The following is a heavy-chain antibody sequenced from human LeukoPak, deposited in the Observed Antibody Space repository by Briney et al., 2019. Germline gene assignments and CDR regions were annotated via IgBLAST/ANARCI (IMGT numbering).Heavy chain of an antibody. D-gene: IGHD1-26*01. CDR2: ISAYNGNT. CDR3: ARDPSLRVGATRGPPDY. V-gene: IGHV1-18*01. CDR1: GYTFTSYG. J-gene: IGHJ4*02. Sequence: ASVKVSCKASGYTFTSYGISWVRQAPGQGLEWMGWISAYNGNTNYAQKLQGRVTMTTDTSTRTAYMELRSLRSDDTAVYYCARDPSLRVGATRGPPDYWGQGTLVTVSS.